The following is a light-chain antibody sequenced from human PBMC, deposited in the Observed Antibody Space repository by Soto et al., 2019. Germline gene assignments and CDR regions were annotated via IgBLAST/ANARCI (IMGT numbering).Light chain of an antibody. Sequence: EIVLTQSPGTLSLSPGERATLSCRASQSVSSSYLAWYQQKPGQAPRLLIYGASSRATGIPDRFSGSGSGTDFTLTINRLEPEDVAVYFCQQYGNSPPFTFGQGTKVEIK. V-gene: IGKV3-20*01. CDR2: GAS. J-gene: IGKJ2*01. CDR3: QQYGNSPPFT. CDR1: QSVSSSY.